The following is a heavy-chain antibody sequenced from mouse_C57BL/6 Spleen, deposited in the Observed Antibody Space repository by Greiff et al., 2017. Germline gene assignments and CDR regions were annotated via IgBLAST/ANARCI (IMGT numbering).Heavy chain of an antibody. D-gene: IGHD1-1*01. CDR2: IDPETGGT. CDR3: TRDPYGSSYARAY. Sequence: QVQLQQSGAELVRPGASVTLSCKASGYTFTDYEMHWVKQTPVHGLEWIGAIDPETGGTAYNQKFKGKAILTADKSSSTAYMELRSLTSEDSAVYYCTRDPYGSSYARAYWGQGTLVTVSA. CDR1: GYTFTDYE. V-gene: IGHV1-15*01. J-gene: IGHJ3*01.